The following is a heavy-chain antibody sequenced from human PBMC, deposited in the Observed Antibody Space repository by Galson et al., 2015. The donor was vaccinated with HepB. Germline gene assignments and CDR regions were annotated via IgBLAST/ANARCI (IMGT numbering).Heavy chain of an antibody. J-gene: IGHJ4*02. V-gene: IGHV3-23*01. CDR1: GSTFSSYA. D-gene: IGHD3-22*01. CDR3: ATKDYYDSSGPDY. CDR2: ISGSGGST. Sequence: SLRLSCAASGSTFSSYAMSWVRQAPGKGLEWVSAISGSGGSTYYADSVMGRFTISRDNSKNTLYLQMNSLRAEDTAVYYCATKDYYDSSGPDYWGQGTLVTVSS.